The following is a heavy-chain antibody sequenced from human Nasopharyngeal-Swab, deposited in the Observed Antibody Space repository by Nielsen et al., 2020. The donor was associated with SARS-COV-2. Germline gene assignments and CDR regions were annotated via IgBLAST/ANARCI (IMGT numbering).Heavy chain of an antibody. J-gene: IGHJ6*02. CDR2: IYYSGST. CDR3: ARGRPYSSFYYYYGMDV. D-gene: IGHD4-11*01. CDR1: GGSISSGGYY. V-gene: IGHV4-31*03. Sequence: SETLSLTCTVSGGSISSGGYYWSWIRQHPGKGLEWIGYIYYSGSTYYNPSLKSRVTISVDTSKNQFSLKLSSVTAADTAVYYCARGRPYSSFYYYYGMDVWGQGTTVTVSS.